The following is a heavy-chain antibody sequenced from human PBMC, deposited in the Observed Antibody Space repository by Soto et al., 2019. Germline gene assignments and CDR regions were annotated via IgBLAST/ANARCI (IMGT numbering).Heavy chain of an antibody. CDR1: GFTVSSNY. Sequence: GGSLRLSCAASGFTVSSNYMSWVRQAPGKGLEWVSVIYSGGSTYYADSVKGRFTISRDNSKNTLYLQMNSLRAEDTAVYYCAREGCSSTSRGCRYYYYYMDVWGKGTTVTVSS. CDR3: AREGCSSTSRGCRYYYYYMDV. CDR2: IYSGGST. V-gene: IGHV3-66*01. J-gene: IGHJ6*03. D-gene: IGHD2-2*01.